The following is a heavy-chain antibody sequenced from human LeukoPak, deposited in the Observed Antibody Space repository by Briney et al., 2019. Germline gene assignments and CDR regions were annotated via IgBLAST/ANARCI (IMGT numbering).Heavy chain of an antibody. CDR1: GYTFTSYG. V-gene: IGHV1-18*01. Sequence: AASVKVSFKASGYTFTSYGISWVRQAPGQGLAWMGWISAYNGNTNYAQKLQGRVTMTTDTSTSTAYMELRSLRSDDTAVYYCASTPYYYYYMGVWGKGTTVTVSS. CDR3: ASTPYYYYYMGV. CDR2: ISAYNGNT. J-gene: IGHJ6*03.